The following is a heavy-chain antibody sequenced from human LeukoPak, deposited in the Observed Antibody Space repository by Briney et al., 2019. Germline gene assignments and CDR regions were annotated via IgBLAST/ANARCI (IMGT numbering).Heavy chain of an antibody. CDR2: ISAYNGNT. CDR1: GYTFTSYG. D-gene: IGHD5-12*01. Sequence: ASVKVSCKASGYTFTSYGISWVRQAPGQGLEWMGWISAYNGNTNYAQKFQGRVTMTTDTSTSTAYMELRSLRSDDTAAYYCARGYSGYDWRDYYYYYMDVWGKGTTVTVSS. V-gene: IGHV1-18*01. CDR3: ARGYSGYDWRDYYYYYMDV. J-gene: IGHJ6*03.